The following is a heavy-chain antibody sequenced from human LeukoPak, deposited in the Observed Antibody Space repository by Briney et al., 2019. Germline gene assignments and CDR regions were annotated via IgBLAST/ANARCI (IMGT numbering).Heavy chain of an antibody. V-gene: IGHV3-23*01. CDR3: AKGHGDSDGYYYFDY. CDR1: GFTFTSYA. CDR2: ISGSGGRT. J-gene: IGHJ4*02. Sequence: GGSLRLSCAASGFTFTSYAMSWVRQGPGKGLQWVSSISGSGGRTYYADSVKGRFTISRDNSKNTVNLQMNSPRAEDTAVYYCAKGHGDSDGYYYFDYWGQGTLVTVSS. D-gene: IGHD3-22*01.